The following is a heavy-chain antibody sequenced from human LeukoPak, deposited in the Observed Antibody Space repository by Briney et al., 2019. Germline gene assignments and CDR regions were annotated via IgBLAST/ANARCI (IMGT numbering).Heavy chain of an antibody. Sequence: GESLRISCKGSGYTFTGYWIGWVRQMPGKGLEWMGIIYPGDSDTRYSPSFQGQVTISADKSISTAYLQWSSLKASDSAMYYCARSWVTGYGTVLDYWGQGTLVTVSS. J-gene: IGHJ4*02. V-gene: IGHV5-51*01. CDR1: GYTFTGYW. CDR2: IYPGDSDT. D-gene: IGHD2-21*02. CDR3: ARSWVTGYGTVLDY.